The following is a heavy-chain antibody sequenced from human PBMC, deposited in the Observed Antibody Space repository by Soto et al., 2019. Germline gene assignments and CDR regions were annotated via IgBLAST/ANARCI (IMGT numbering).Heavy chain of an antibody. CDR1: GGFVSSGSYY. D-gene: IGHD1-1*01. J-gene: IGHJ3*02. Sequence: QVQLQQWGAGLLKPSETLSLTCAVYGGFVSSGSYYWSWIRQPPGKGLEWIGEMSHSGGTHFNPSLKSRVTISVDTSKNQFSLKMSSVTAADTALYYCARVARGTATTGVDAFDIWGPGTMVTVSS. V-gene: IGHV4-34*01. CDR3: ARVARGTATTGVDAFDI. CDR2: MSHSGGT.